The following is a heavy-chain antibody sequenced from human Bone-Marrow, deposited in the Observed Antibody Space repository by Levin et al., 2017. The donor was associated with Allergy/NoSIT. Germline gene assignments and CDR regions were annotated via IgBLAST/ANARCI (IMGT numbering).Heavy chain of an antibody. CDR2: INHSGST. V-gene: IGHV4-34*01. CDR3: ARAKLWQWLFNLDY. CDR1: GGSFSGYY. J-gene: IGHJ4*02. Sequence: SETLSLTCAVYGGSFSGYYWSWIRQPPGKGLEWIGEINHSGSTNYNPSLKSRVTISVDTSKNQFSLKLSSVTAADTAVYYCARAKLWQWLFNLDYWGQGTLVTVSS. D-gene: IGHD6-19*01.